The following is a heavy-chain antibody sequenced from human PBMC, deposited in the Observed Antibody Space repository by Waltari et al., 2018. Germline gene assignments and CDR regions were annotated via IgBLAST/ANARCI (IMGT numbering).Heavy chain of an antibody. CDR2: IYYSGST. CDR3: ARKEIGVVGATSWFDP. J-gene: IGHJ5*02. V-gene: IGHV4-39*01. D-gene: IGHD1-26*01. CDR1: GGSISSSSYY. Sequence: QLQLQESGPGLVKPSETLSLTCTVSGGSISSSSYYWGWIRQPPGKGLEWIGSIYYSGSTYYTPSLKSRVTISVDTSKNQFSLKLSSVTAADTAVYYCARKEIGVVGATSWFDPWGQGTLVTVSS.